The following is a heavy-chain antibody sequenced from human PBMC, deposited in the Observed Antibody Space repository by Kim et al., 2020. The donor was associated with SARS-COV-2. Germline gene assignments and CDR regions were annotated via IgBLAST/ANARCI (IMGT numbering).Heavy chain of an antibody. CDR1: GFTFSDYY. Sequence: GGSLRLSCAASGFTFSDYYMSWIRQAPGKGLEWVSYISSSGSTIYYADSVKGRFTISRDNAKNSLYLQMNSLRAEDTAVYYCARDQRARFGDLPWFDPWGQGTLVTVSS. CDR3: ARDQRARFGDLPWFDP. J-gene: IGHJ5*02. V-gene: IGHV3-11*01. D-gene: IGHD3-10*01. CDR2: ISSSGSTI.